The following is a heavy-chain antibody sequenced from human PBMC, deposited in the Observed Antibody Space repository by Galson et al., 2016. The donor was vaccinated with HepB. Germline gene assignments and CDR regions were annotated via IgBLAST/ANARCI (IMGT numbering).Heavy chain of an antibody. CDR3: ARSTGFGIRIDY. Sequence: SVKVSCKASGYSFTGYFLNWVRQAPGRGLEWMGWIGPGSGDTKYAQKFQGRVTITRDRSISTVTMELNRLRSDDTAVYYCARSTGFGIRIDYWDQGTQVTVSS. CDR1: GYSFTGYF. J-gene: IGHJ4*02. CDR2: IGPGSGDT. D-gene: IGHD3-10*01. V-gene: IGHV1-2*02.